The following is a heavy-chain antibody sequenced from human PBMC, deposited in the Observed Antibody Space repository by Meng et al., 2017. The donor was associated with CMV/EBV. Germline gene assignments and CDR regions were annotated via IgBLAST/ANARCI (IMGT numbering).Heavy chain of an antibody. D-gene: IGHD2-2*02. J-gene: IGHJ5*02. CDR1: GGSISSYY. Sequence: QGRLPESGPGLVKPSGTLSRTCTVSGGSISSYYWSWIRQPAGKGLEWIGRIYTSGSTNYNPSLKSRVTMSVDTSKNQFSLKLSSVTAADTAVYYCAREIVVVPAAIDNWFDPWGQGTLVTVSS. CDR2: IYTSGST. V-gene: IGHV4-4*07. CDR3: AREIVVVPAAIDNWFDP.